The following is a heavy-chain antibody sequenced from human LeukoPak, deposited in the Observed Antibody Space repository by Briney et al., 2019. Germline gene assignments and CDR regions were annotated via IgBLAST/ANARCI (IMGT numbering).Heavy chain of an antibody. V-gene: IGHV1-69*06. J-gene: IGHJ6*03. D-gene: IGHD3-10*01. CDR3: ARGPSGELLSVVRVMYYYYYYMDV. CDR2: IIPIFGTA. CDR1: GYTFTSYA. Sequence: ASVKVSCKASGYTFTSYAMNWVRQAPGQGLEWMGGIIPIFGTANYAQKFQGRVTITADKSTSTAYMELSSLRSEDTAVYYCARGPSGELLSVVRVMYYYYYYMDVWGKGTTVTVSS.